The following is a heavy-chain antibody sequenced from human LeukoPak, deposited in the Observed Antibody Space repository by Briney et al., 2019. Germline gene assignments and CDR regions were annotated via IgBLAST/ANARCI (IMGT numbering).Heavy chain of an antibody. CDR3: AKDIISSITMIVV. D-gene: IGHD3-22*01. J-gene: IGHJ4*02. V-gene: IGHV3-9*01. CDR1: GSTFSSYA. CDR2: ISWNSGSI. Sequence: GGSLRLSCAASGSTFSSYAMHWVRQAPGKGLEWVSGISWNSGSIGYADSVKGRFTISRDNAKNSLYLQMNSLRAEDTALYYCAKDIISSITMIVVWGQGTLVTVSS.